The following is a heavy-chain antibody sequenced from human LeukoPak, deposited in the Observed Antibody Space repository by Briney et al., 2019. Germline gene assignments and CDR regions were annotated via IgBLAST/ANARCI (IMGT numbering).Heavy chain of an antibody. CDR3: AKAPYSSGRAPFHY. J-gene: IGHJ4*02. Sequence: PGGSLRLSCAASGFTFDNYAMHWVRQAPGKGLEWVSGISWNSDSMGYADSVKGRFTISRDNAKNSLYLQMNSLRADDTAFYYCAKAPYSSGRAPFHYWGQGTLVTVSS. CDR1: GFTFDNYA. CDR2: ISWNSDSM. V-gene: IGHV3-9*01. D-gene: IGHD6-19*01.